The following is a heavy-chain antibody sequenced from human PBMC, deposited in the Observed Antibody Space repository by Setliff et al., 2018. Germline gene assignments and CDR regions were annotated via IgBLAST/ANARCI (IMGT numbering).Heavy chain of an antibody. V-gene: IGHV4-4*08. CDR2: IYASGST. CDR3: ARAPPNRYSGSYEYFYMDV. J-gene: IGHJ6*03. Sequence: PSETLSLTCTVSGGSISSYYWSWIRQPPGKGLEWIGYIYASGSTNYNPSLESRVTLSVDTSKNQFSLKVSSVTAADTAVYYCARAPPNRYSGSYEYFYMDVWGKGTTVTVSS. D-gene: IGHD1-26*01. CDR1: GGSISSYY.